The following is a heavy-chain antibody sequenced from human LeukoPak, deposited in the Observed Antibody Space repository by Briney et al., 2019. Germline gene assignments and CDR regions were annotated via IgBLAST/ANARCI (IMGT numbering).Heavy chain of an antibody. D-gene: IGHD2-15*01. CDR2: INPNSGGT. CDR1: GYTFTGYY. V-gene: IGHV1-2*04. CDR3: ARDYCSGGSCYFDY. Sequence: ASVKVSCKASGYTFTGYYLHWVRQAPGQGLEWMGWINPNSGGTNYAQKFQGWVTMTRDTSISTAYMELSRLRFEDTAVYYCARDYCSGGSCYFDYWAREPWSPSPQ. J-gene: IGHJ4*02.